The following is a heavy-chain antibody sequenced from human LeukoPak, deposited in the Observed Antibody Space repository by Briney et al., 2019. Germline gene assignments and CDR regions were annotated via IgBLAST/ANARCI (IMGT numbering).Heavy chain of an antibody. Sequence: ASVKVSCKASGYTFTGYYMHWVRQAPGQGLEWMGWINPNSGGTNYAPKFQGRVTMTRDTSISTAYMEVSRLRSDDTAVYYCARGPSYYGSGSYSEEFDYWGQGTLVTVSS. CDR3: ARGPSYYGSGSYSEEFDY. CDR2: INPNSGGT. CDR1: GYTFTGYY. V-gene: IGHV1-2*02. J-gene: IGHJ4*02. D-gene: IGHD3-10*01.